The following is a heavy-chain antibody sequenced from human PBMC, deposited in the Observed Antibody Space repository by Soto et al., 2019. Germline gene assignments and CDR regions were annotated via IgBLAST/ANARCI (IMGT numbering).Heavy chain of an antibody. D-gene: IGHD1-26*01. CDR2: IYWDDDK. CDR3: AHSVVGATFLDY. J-gene: IGHJ4*02. V-gene: IGHV2-5*02. Sequence: QITLKESGHTLVKPTQTLTLTCTFSGFSLSTSGVGVGWIRQPPGKALEWLALIYWDDDKRYSPSLKSRLTITKDTSKNQVVLTITNMDPVDTATYYCAHSVVGATFLDYWGQGTLVTVSS. CDR1: GFSLSTSGVG.